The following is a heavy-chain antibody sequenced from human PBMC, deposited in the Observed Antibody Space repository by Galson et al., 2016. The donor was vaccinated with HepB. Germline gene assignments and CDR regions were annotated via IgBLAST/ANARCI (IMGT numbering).Heavy chain of an antibody. CDR3: TTLFYYGSGRYYNIRDY. CDR1: GDSISSFH. V-gene: IGHV4-59*12. J-gene: IGHJ4*02. D-gene: IGHD3-10*01. CDR2: VYNSGST. Sequence: ETLSLTCTVSGDSISSFHWSWIRQPPGRGLEWIAYVYNSGSTDYNPSLRSRITISVDTSKNQISLKLTSMTAADSAIYYCTTLFYYGSGRYYNIRDYWGQGTLVTVSS.